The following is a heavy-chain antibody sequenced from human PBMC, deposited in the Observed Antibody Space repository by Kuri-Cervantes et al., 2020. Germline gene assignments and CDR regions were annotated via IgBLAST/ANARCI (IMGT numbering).Heavy chain of an antibody. CDR3: ARDSSGWSARWAGYYYYYGMDV. J-gene: IGHJ6*02. V-gene: IGHV3-66*03. D-gene: IGHD6-19*01. Sequence: GESLKISCAASGFTVSSNYMSWVRQAPGKGLEWVSVIYSCGSTYYADSVKGRFTISRDNSKNTLYLQMNSLRAEDTAVYYCARDSSGWSARWAGYYYYYGMDVWGQGTTVTVSS. CDR1: GFTVSSNY. CDR2: IYSCGST.